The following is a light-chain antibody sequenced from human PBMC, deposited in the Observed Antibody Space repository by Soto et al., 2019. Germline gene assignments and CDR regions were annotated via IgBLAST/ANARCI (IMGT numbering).Light chain of an antibody. CDR2: DTS. V-gene: IGKV3-20*01. J-gene: IGKJ1*01. CDR3: QQYQNSPRT. CDR1: QSVGGNS. Sequence: ETVLTQSPGTLSLSPGERATVSCRASQSVGGNSLAWYQQRPGQAPRLLIYDTSKRATGIPDRFSDSGSGTDFTLTISRLEPADFAVYYCQQYQNSPRTFGQGTKVEIK.